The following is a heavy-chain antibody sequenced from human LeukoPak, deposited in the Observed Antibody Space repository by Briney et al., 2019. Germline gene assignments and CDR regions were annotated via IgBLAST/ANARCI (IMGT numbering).Heavy chain of an antibody. Sequence: SVKVSCKASGGTFSSYAISWVRQAPGQGLEWMGGIIPIFGTANYAQKFQGRVTITADESTSTAYMELSSLRSEDTAVYYCARDCESYSGSYYDFDYWGQGTLVTVSS. CDR1: GGTFSSYA. CDR2: IIPIFGTA. CDR3: ARDCESYSGSYYDFDY. D-gene: IGHD1-26*01. J-gene: IGHJ4*02. V-gene: IGHV1-69*13.